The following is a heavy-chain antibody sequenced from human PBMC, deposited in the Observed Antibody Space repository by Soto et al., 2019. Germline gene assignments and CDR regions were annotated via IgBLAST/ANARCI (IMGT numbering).Heavy chain of an antibody. CDR3: AHSAQWTDYFDY. Sequence: QITLKESGPTLVKPKQTLTLTCHFSGFSLITNGVGVGWIRQPPGKALEWLALIFWDDAKHCSPSLMNRLTSTKDTDKNQVGLTMTNMDPVDTAKYYCAHSAQWTDYFDYWGQGTLVTVSS. V-gene: IGHV2-5*02. D-gene: IGHD6-19*01. CDR2: IFWDDAK. J-gene: IGHJ4*02. CDR1: GFSLITNGVG.